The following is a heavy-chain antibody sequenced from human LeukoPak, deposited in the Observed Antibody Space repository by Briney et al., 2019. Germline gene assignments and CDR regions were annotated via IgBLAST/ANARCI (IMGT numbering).Heavy chain of an antibody. V-gene: IGHV4-59*08. Sequence: PSETLSLTCTVSGGSISTYYWSWIRQPQGKGLEWIGYIYYSGSTNYNPSLKSRVTISVDTSKNQFSLKVSSVSAADTAVYYCARTYYYDSRTDFYYGMDVWGQGTTVTVSS. D-gene: IGHD3-22*01. J-gene: IGHJ6*02. CDR3: ARTYYYDSRTDFYYGMDV. CDR1: GGSISTYY. CDR2: IYYSGST.